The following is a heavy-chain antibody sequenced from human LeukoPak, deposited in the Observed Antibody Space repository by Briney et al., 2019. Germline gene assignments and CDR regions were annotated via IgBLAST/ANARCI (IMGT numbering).Heavy chain of an antibody. CDR2: INHSGST. J-gene: IGHJ3*02. V-gene: IGHV4-34*01. D-gene: IGHD3-22*01. CDR1: GGSFSGYY. CDR3: ARSRSSGYPITRSNAFDI. Sequence: SETLSLTCAVYGGSFSGYYWSWIRQPPGKGLEWIGEINHSGSTNYNPSLKSRVTISVDTSKNQFSLKLSSVTAADTAVYYCARSRSSGYPITRSNAFDIWGQGTMVTVSS.